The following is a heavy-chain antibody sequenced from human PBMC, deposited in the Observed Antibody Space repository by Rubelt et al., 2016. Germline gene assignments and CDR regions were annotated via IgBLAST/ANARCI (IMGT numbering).Heavy chain of an antibody. D-gene: IGHD4-17*01. Sequence: TGYYMHWVRQAPGQGLEWMGRINPNSGGTNYAQKFQGRVTMTRDTSISTAYMELSRLGTDYTAVYYCARASDYGDYDRYYYYGMDVWGQGTTVTVSS. CDR3: ARASDYGDYDRYYYYGMDV. CDR2: INPNSGGT. CDR1: TGYY. J-gene: IGHJ6*02. V-gene: IGHV1-2*06.